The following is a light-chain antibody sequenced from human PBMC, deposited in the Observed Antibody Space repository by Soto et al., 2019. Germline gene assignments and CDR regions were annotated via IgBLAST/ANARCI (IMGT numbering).Light chain of an antibody. CDR2: DAS. CDR3: QQYNDYRYT. V-gene: IGKV1D-13*01. CDR1: QGISSY. Sequence: AIQLTQSPSSLSASVGDRVTITCRASQGISSYLAWYQQKPGKAPKLLIYDASSLESGFPSRFSGSGSGTEFTLTISGLQPDDFATYYCQQYNDYRYTFGQGTKLEIK. J-gene: IGKJ2*01.